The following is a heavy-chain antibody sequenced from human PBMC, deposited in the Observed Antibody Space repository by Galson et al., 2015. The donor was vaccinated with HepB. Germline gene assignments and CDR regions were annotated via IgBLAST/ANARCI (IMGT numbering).Heavy chain of an antibody. CDR2: ISYDGSIK. J-gene: IGHJ5*02. D-gene: IGHD3-9*01. CDR1: GFTFSTYA. Sequence: SLRLSCAASGFTFSTYAMDWVRQAPGKGLEWVALISYDGSIKYYSDSVKGRFTISRDNSKNTLYLQMNSLRAEDTAVYYCARGPAYYDILTGFARFDPWGQGTLVIVSS. CDR3: ARGPAYYDILTGFARFDP. V-gene: IGHV3-30-3*01.